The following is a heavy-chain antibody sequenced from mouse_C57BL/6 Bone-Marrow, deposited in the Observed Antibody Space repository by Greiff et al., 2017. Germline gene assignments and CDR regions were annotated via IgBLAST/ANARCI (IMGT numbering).Heavy chain of an antibody. CDR3: TNPYWDLY. J-gene: IGHJ4*01. Sequence: EVQLQQSGAELVRPGASVKLSCTASGFNIKDDYMHWVKQRPEQGLEWIGWIDPENGDTEYAANFQGKATITADKSSKTAYLQLSSLTSEDTAVYYCTNPYWDLYWGQGTSVTVSS. V-gene: IGHV14-4*01. CDR1: GFNIKDDY. D-gene: IGHD4-1*01. CDR2: IDPENGDT.